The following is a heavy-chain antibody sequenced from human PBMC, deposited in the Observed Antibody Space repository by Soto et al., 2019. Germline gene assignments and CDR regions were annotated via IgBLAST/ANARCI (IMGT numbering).Heavy chain of an antibody. J-gene: IGHJ4*02. CDR3: AKWNRYGDH. V-gene: IGHV3-23*01. Sequence: EVQLLESGGGLVQPGGSLRLSCAVSGFSFSTYGVTWVRQAPGKGLEWVSGVSGGSGTTHYADSVKGRFTITGDTSKNTVYLQMNSLRVVDTALYYCAKWNRYGDHWGQGTLVTVSS. CDR1: GFSFSTYG. D-gene: IGHD1-1*01. CDR2: VSGGSGTT.